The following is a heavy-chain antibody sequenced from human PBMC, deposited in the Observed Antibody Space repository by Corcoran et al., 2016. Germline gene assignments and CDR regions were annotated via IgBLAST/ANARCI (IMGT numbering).Heavy chain of an antibody. CDR3: ARVPAHYHSYYYGMDV. D-gene: IGHD1-26*01. CDR2: IYSGGST. J-gene: IGHJ6*02. V-gene: IGHV3-53*01. Sequence: EVQLVESGGGLIQPGGSLRLSCAASGFTVSSNYMSWVRQAPGKGLEWVSVIYSGGSTYYADSVKGRFTISRYNSKNTLYLQMNSLRAEDTAVYYCARVPAHYHSYYYGMDVWGQGTTVTVSS. CDR1: GFTVSSNY.